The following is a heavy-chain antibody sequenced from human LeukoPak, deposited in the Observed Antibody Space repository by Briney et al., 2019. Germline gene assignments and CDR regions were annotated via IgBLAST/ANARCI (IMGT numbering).Heavy chain of an antibody. V-gene: IGHV3-64D*06. CDR1: GFTFSSYA. Sequence: GGSLRLSCSASGFTFSSYAMHWVRQAPGKGLEYVSAISSNGGSTYYADSVKGRFTISRDNSKNTLYLQMSSLRAEDTAVYYFVKQMGDSSSWYFHFDYWGQGTLVTVSS. D-gene: IGHD6-13*01. CDR3: VKQMGDSSSWYFHFDY. J-gene: IGHJ4*02. CDR2: ISSNGGST.